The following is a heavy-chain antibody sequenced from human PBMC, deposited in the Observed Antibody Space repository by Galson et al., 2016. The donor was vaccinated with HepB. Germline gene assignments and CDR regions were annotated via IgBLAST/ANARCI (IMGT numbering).Heavy chain of an antibody. D-gene: IGHD4-17*01. V-gene: IGHV1-46*01. J-gene: IGHJ4*02. CDR3: AYDYGDYNFDY. CDR2: INPSGGST. Sequence: SVKVSCKASGFAFASYNMHWVRQAPGQGLEWMGIINPSGGSTNYAPKFQGRVTMTRDTSTSTVYMELSSLRSEDTAVYYCAYDYGDYNFDYWGQGTLFTVSS. CDR1: GFAFASYN.